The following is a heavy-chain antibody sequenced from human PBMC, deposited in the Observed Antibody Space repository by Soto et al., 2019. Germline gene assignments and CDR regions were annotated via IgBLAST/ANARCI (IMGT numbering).Heavy chain of an antibody. J-gene: IGHJ5*02. CDR1: GGSISSYY. V-gene: IGHV4-59*01. CDR2: IYYSGST. D-gene: IGHD3-3*01. Sequence: PSETLSLTCTVSGGSISSYYWSWIRQPPGKGLEWIGYIYYSGSTYYNPSLKSRVTISVDTSKNQISLKLRSVTAADTAVYYCARVLFGRGNWFDPWGQGTLVTVSS. CDR3: ARVLFGRGNWFDP.